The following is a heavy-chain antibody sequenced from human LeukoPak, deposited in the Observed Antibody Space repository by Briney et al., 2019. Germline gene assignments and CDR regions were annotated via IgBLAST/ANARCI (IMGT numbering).Heavy chain of an antibody. V-gene: IGHV4-59*01. D-gene: IGHD6-19*01. CDR3: AIHTSGWYPYFDY. CDR1: GGSLSSYY. Sequence: PSETLSLTCTVSGGSLSSYYWSWVRQPPGKGLEWIGYIYYSGSTNYNPSLKSRVTISVDTSKNQFSLKLSSVTAADTAVYFCAIHTSGWYPYFDYWGQGTLVTVSS. J-gene: IGHJ4*02. CDR2: IYYSGST.